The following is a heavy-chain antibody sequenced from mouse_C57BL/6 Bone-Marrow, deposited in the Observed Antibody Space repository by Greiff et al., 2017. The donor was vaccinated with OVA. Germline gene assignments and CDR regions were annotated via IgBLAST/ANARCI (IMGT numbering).Heavy chain of an antibody. Sequence: SGAELVKPGASVKISCKAPGYACSNYWMNWVKQRSGKGLEWIGQIYPGDGDINYNGKFKGKATLTADKASSTAYMQFSSLTSEDSAVYFCARGAYWGQGTTLPVSS. CDR2: IYPGDGDI. CDR1: GYACSNYW. CDR3: ARGAY. V-gene: IGHV1-80*01. J-gene: IGHJ2*01.